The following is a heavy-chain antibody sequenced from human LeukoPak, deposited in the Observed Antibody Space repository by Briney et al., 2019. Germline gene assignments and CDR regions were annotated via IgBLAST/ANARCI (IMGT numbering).Heavy chain of an antibody. V-gene: IGHV4-4*07. Sequence: SETLSLTCTVSGGSISSYYWSWIRQPAGKGLEWIGRIYTSGSTNYNPSLKSRVTMSVDTSKNQFSLKLSSVTAADTAVYYCARSSGWNYYYYYGMDVWGQGTTVTVSS. CDR2: IYTSGST. D-gene: IGHD6-19*01. J-gene: IGHJ6*02. CDR3: ARSSGWNYYYYYGMDV. CDR1: GGSISSYY.